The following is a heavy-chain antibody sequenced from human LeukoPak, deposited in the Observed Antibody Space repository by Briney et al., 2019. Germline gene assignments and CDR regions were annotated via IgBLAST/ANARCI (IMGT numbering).Heavy chain of an antibody. D-gene: IGHD3-22*01. V-gene: IGHV3-53*01. CDR1: GFTASSNY. J-gene: IGHJ4*02. Sequence: GGSLRLSCAASGFTASSNYMSWVRQAPGKGLEWVSVIYSGGSTYYADSVKGRFTISRDNSKNTLYLQMNSLRAEDTAVYYCARESNYYDSSGYCWGQGTLVTVSS. CDR3: ARESNYYDSSGYC. CDR2: IYSGGST.